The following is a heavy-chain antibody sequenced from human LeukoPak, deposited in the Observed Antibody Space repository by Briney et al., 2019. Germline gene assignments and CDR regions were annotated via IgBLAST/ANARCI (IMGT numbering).Heavy chain of an antibody. Sequence: GESLRLSCAASGFTFSASTMHWVRQASGKGLEWVGRIRSKANSYATAYAASVKGRFTISRDDSKNTAYLQMNSLETEDTAVYYCTTVDTTMVWGQGTLVTVSS. CDR2: IRSKANSYAT. CDR1: GFTFSAST. CDR3: TTVDTTMV. D-gene: IGHD5-18*01. V-gene: IGHV3-73*01. J-gene: IGHJ4*02.